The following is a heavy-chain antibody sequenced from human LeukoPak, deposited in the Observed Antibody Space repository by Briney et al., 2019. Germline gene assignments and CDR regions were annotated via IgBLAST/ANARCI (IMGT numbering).Heavy chain of an antibody. J-gene: IGHJ4*02. CDR2: ISSSGSTI. Sequence: PGGSLRLSCAASGFTFSDYYMSWIRQAPGKGLEWVSYISSSGSTIYYADSVKGRFTITRDNAKNSLYLQMNSLRAEDTAVYYCARGLWFGELLFGFDYWGQGTLVTVSS. V-gene: IGHV3-11*04. CDR1: GFTFSDYY. D-gene: IGHD3-10*01. CDR3: ARGLWFGELLFGFDY.